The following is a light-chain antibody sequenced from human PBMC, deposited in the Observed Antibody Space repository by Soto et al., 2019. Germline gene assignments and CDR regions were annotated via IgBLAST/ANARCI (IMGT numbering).Light chain of an antibody. CDR2: NNN. CDR3: QSWDNSLSGLV. J-gene: IGLJ1*01. V-gene: IGLV1-44*01. CDR1: SSNIGSNT. Sequence: QSVLTQPPSVSGTPGQRVTISCSGSSSNIGSNTVNWYQQLPGTAPKLLIYNNNQRPSGVPDRFSGSKSGTSASLAISGLQSEDEADYYCQSWDNSLSGLVFGTGTKLTVL.